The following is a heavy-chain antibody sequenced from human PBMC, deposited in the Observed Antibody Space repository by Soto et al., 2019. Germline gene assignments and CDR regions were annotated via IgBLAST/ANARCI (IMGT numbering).Heavy chain of an antibody. CDR1: GFTFSSYG. CDR2: IWYDGSNK. D-gene: IGHD3-9*01. CDR3: ARDKNHRYFDWLLFRAFYYYGMDV. J-gene: IGHJ6*02. Sequence: GGSLRLSCAASGFTFSSYGMHWVRQAPGKGLEWVAVIWYDGSNKYYADSVKGRFTISRDNSKNTLYLQMNSLRAEDTAVYYCARDKNHRYFDWLLFRAFYYYGMDVWGQGTTVTVSS. V-gene: IGHV3-33*01.